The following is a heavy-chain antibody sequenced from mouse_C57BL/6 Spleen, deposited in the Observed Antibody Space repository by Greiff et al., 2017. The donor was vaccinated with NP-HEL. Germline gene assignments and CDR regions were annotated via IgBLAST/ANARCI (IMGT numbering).Heavy chain of an antibody. CDR1: GFTFSDYY. J-gene: IGHJ2*01. D-gene: IGHD4-1*01. Sequence: EVMLVESEGGLVQPGSSMKLSCTASGFTFSDYYMAWVRQVPEKGLEWVANINYDGSSTYYLDSLKSRFIISRDNAKNILYLQMSSLKSEDTATYYCARETNWVLFDYWGQGTTLTVSS. CDR3: ARETNWVLFDY. V-gene: IGHV5-16*01. CDR2: INYDGSST.